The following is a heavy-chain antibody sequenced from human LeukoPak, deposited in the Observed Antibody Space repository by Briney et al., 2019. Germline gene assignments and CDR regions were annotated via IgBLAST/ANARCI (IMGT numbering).Heavy chain of an antibody. D-gene: IGHD3-22*01. CDR1: GLTFSSHW. CDR3: ARGATGYCDNSGYNYLGYYFDY. CDR2: IKQDGSDK. J-gene: IGHJ4*02. V-gene: IGHV3-7*01. Sequence: PGGSLRLSCVVSGLTFSSHWMSWVRQAPGKGLEWVANIKQDGSDKYYVDSVKGRFTISRDNAKNSLYLQMNSLRAEDTAVYYCARGATGYCDNSGYNYLGYYFDYWGQGTLVTVSS.